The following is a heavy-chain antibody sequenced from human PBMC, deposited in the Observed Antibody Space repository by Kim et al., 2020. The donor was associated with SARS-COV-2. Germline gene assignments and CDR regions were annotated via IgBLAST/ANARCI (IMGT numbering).Heavy chain of an antibody. Sequence: SETLSLTCAVYGGSFSGYYWSWIRQPPGKGLEWIGEINHSGSTNYNPSLKSRVTISVDTSKNQFSLKLSSVTAADTAVYYCARDEEYDYVWGSYRYDAF. CDR1: GGSFSGYY. CDR3: ARDEEYDYVWGSYRYDAF. V-gene: IGHV4-34*01. CDR2: INHSGST. D-gene: IGHD3-16*02. J-gene: IGHJ3*01.